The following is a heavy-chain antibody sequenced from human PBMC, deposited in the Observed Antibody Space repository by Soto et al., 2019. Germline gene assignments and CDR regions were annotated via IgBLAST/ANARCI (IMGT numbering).Heavy chain of an antibody. CDR2: ISAYNGNT. Sequence: ASVKVSCKASGYTFTSYGISWVRQAPGQGLEWMGWISAYNGNTNYAQKLQGRVTMTTDTSTSTAYMELRSLRSDDTAVYYCARDAYCSSTSCYSQQYYYYYGMDVWGQGTTVTVSS. V-gene: IGHV1-18*01. J-gene: IGHJ6*02. CDR3: ARDAYCSSTSCYSQQYYYYYGMDV. CDR1: GYTFTSYG. D-gene: IGHD2-2*01.